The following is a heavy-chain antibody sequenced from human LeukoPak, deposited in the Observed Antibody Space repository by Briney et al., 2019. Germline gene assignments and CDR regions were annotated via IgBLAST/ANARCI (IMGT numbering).Heavy chain of an antibody. D-gene: IGHD2-15*01. CDR3: ARDTRGGGSFD. CDR2: IKQDGSEK. J-gene: IGHJ4*02. Sequence: PGGSLRLSCAASGLTFSSYWMSWVRQAPGKGLEWVANIKQDGSEKYYVDSVKGRFTISRDNAKNSLYLQMNSLRAVDTAVYYCARDTRGGGSFDWGQGTLVTVSS. V-gene: IGHV3-7*01. CDR1: GLTFSSYW.